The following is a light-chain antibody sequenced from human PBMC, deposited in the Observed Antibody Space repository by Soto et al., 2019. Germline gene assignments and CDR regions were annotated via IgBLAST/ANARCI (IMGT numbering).Light chain of an antibody. CDR2: GNS. CDR1: SSNIGALYD. CDR3: QSYDSSLSAYV. J-gene: IGLJ1*01. V-gene: IGLV1-40*01. Sequence: QSVLTQPPSVSGAPGQRVTISCTGSSSNIGALYDVHWYQQLPGTAPKLLIYGNSNRPSGVPDRFSGSKSGTSASLAITGFQAEDEADYYCQSYDSSLSAYVFGTGTKLTVL.